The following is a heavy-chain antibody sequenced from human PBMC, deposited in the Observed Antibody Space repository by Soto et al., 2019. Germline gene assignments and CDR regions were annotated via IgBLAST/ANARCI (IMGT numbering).Heavy chain of an antibody. V-gene: IGHV1-18*01. CDR3: ARDSAYGDYIY. J-gene: IGHJ4*02. Sequence: ASVKVSCKASGYTFTSYCIRWVRQAPGQGLEWMGWISAYNGNTNYAQKLQGRVTMTTDTSTSTAYMELRSLRSDVTAVYYCARDSAYGDYIYWGQGTLVTVSS. CDR2: ISAYNGNT. D-gene: IGHD4-17*01. CDR1: GYTFTSYC.